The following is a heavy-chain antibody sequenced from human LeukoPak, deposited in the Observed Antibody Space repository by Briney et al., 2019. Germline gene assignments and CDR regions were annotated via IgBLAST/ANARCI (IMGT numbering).Heavy chain of an antibody. Sequence: ASVKVSCKASGYTFTSYDINWVRQATGQGLEWMGWMNPNSGNTGSAQKFQGRVTMTRNTSTNTAYMELSSLRSEDTAVYYCVKEVEGGLYHFDYWGQGTLVTVSS. D-gene: IGHD2-15*01. CDR1: GYTFTSYD. J-gene: IGHJ4*02. CDR2: MNPNSGNT. CDR3: VKEVEGGLYHFDY. V-gene: IGHV1-8*01.